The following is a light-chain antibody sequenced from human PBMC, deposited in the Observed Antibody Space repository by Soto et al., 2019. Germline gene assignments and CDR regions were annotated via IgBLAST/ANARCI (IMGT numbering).Light chain of an antibody. J-gene: IGKJ1*01. CDR1: QTISSW. CDR3: QHYNSYSEA. Sequence: DIQMTQSPSTLSGSVGDRVTITCRASQTISSWLAWYQQKPGKAPKLLIYKAPTLKSGVPSRFSGSGSGTEFTLTISSLQPDDFPTYYCQHYNSYSEAFGQGTKVDIK. V-gene: IGKV1-5*03. CDR2: KAP.